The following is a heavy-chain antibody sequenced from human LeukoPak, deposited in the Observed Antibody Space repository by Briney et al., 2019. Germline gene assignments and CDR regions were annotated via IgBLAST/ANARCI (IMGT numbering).Heavy chain of an antibody. Sequence: SSETLSLTCAVYGGSFSGYYWSWIRQPPGKGLEWIGYIYYSGSTNYNPSLKSRVTISVDTSKNQFSLKLSSVTAADTAVYYCARHYYDSSGQPPNWFDPWGQGTLVTVSS. D-gene: IGHD3-22*01. CDR1: GGSFSGYY. J-gene: IGHJ5*02. CDR3: ARHYYDSSGQPPNWFDP. CDR2: IYYSGST. V-gene: IGHV4-59*01.